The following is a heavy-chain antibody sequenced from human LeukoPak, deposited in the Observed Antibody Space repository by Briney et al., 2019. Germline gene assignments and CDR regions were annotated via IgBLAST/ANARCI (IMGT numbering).Heavy chain of an antibody. CDR3: ARDARVYYYDSSGYYYPY. V-gene: IGHV1-46*03. CDR1: GDTFTSYY. J-gene: IGHJ4*02. D-gene: IGHD3-22*01. CDR2: INPSGGST. Sequence: ASVKVSCKASGDTFTSYYMHWVRQAPGQGLEWIGIINPSGGSTSYAQKFQGRVTMTRDTSTSTVYMELSSLRSEDTAVYYCARDARVYYYDSSGYYYPYWGQGTLVTVSS.